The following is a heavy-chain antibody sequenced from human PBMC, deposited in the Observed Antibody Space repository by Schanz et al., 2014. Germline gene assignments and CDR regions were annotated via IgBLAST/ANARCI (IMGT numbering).Heavy chain of an antibody. V-gene: IGHV1-18*01. Sequence: QVQVVQSGAEVKKPGASVKVSCKASGYTFTDYGVIWVRQAPGQGLEWMGWISTSNGNTNYIQKLQGRVTMTRDTSTSTVYMELRSLRSDDTALYYCARGGYSYALSAFDIWGQGTMVTVSS. J-gene: IGHJ3*02. CDR3: ARGGYSYALSAFDI. CDR1: GYTFTDYG. CDR2: ISTSNGNT. D-gene: IGHD5-18*01.